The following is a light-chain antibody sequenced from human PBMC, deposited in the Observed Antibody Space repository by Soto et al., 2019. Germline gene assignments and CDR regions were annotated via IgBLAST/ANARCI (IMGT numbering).Light chain of an antibody. Sequence: DIVLTQSPGTLSLSPGERATLSCRASQSVSSSYLAWYQQKPGQDPRLLIYGASSRSTGIPDRFSGSGSGTDFTLTISRLEPEDFAMYYCQQYGRSPLVTFGQGTRLEIK. J-gene: IGKJ5*01. V-gene: IGKV3-20*01. CDR1: QSVSSSY. CDR3: QQYGRSPLVT. CDR2: GAS.